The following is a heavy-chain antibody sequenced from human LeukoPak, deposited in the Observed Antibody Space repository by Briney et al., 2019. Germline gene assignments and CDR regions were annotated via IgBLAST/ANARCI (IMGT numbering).Heavy chain of an antibody. CDR1: GYIFTNYF. Sequence: ASVKVSCKASGYIFTNYFMHWVRQAPGQGLEWMGIINPTGGSTNNAQKCQGRVTMTRDTSTSTAYMELSSLRSEDTAVYYCARASGIAAAGSDYWGQGTLVTVSS. CDR2: INPTGGST. D-gene: IGHD6-13*01. V-gene: IGHV1-46*01. CDR3: ARASGIAAAGSDY. J-gene: IGHJ4*02.